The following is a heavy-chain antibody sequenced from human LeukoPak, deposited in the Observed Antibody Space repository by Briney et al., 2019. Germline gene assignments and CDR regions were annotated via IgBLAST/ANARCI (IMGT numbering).Heavy chain of an antibody. V-gene: IGHV3-21*01. CDR3: APTGFGELFP. D-gene: IGHD3-10*01. Sequence: PGGSLRLSCAASGFTFSSYSMNWVRQAPGKGLEWVSSISSSSSYIYYADSVKGRFTTSRDNAKNSLYLQMNSLRAEDTAVYYCAPTGFGELFPWGQGTLVTVSS. J-gene: IGHJ5*02. CDR2: ISSSSSYI. CDR1: GFTFSSYS.